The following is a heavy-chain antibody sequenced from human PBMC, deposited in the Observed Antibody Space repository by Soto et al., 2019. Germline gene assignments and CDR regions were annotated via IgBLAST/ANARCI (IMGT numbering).Heavy chain of an antibody. D-gene: IGHD1-26*01. CDR2: TYHSGNP. J-gene: IGHJ4*02. CDR1: GDTISTGGYT. V-gene: IGHV4-30-2*03. CDR3: AVGSSGFYYIY. Sequence: PSETLSLTCDVSGDTISTGGYTWAWIRQPPGKALEWIGHTYHSGNPYYNPSLKSRVTISKDTSKNQFSLKLSSVTAADTAVFYCAVGSSGFYYIYWGQGIQVTVSS.